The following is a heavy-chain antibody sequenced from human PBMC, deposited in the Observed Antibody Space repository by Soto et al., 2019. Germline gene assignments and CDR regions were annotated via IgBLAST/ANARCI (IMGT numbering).Heavy chain of an antibody. CDR3: AKDTSSASYWFEP. Sequence: PGGSLRLSCAASGFTFSSYGMHWVRQAPGKGLEWVAVIWYDGSNKYYADSVKGRFTISRDNSKNTLYLQMNSLRAEDTAVYYCAKDTSSASYWFEPWGQGTLVTVSS. J-gene: IGHJ5*02. D-gene: IGHD3-10*01. CDR1: GFTFSSYG. CDR2: IWYDGSNK. V-gene: IGHV3-33*06.